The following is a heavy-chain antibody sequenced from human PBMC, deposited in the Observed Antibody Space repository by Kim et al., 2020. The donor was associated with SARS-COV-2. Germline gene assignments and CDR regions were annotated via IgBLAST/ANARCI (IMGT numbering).Heavy chain of an antibody. J-gene: IGHJ3*02. V-gene: IGHV4-4*02. CDR2: IYHSGST. CDR3: ASESSGGRRYRYAFDI. D-gene: IGHD2-15*01. Sequence: SETLSLTCAVSGGSISSSNWWSWVRQPPGKGLEWIGEIYHSGSTNYNPSLKSRVTISVDKSKNQFSLKLSSVTAADTAVYYCASESSGGRRYRYAFDIWGQGTMVTVSS. CDR1: GGSISSSNW.